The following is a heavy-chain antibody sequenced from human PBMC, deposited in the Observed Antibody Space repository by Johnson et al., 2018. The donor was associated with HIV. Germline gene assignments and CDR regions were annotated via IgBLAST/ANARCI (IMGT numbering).Heavy chain of an antibody. CDR2: ISWNSGSI. Sequence: VQLVESGGGLVQPGRSLRLSCAASGFTFDDYAMHWVRQAPGKGLELVSGISWNSGSIGYADSVTGRFTISRDNAKNSLYLQMNSLRAEDTALYYCAKDRNYGSGSYPDAFDIWGQGTMVTVSS. V-gene: IGHV3-9*01. CDR3: AKDRNYGSGSYPDAFDI. D-gene: IGHD3-10*01. J-gene: IGHJ3*02. CDR1: GFTFDDYA.